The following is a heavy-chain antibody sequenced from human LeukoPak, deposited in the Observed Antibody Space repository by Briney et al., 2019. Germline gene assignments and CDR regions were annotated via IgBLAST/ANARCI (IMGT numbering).Heavy chain of an antibody. D-gene: IGHD5/OR15-5a*01. J-gene: IGHJ3*02. CDR1: GFTFNTYS. CDR2: ISSGSSYI. CDR3: ERVSRDAFDI. Sequence: GGSLRLSCAASGFTFNTYSMSWVRQAPGKGLEWVSSISSGSSYIFYADSLKGRFTISRDNAGNSLYLQMSSLRAEDTAVYYCERVSRDAFDIWGQGTMVTVSS. V-gene: IGHV3-21*01.